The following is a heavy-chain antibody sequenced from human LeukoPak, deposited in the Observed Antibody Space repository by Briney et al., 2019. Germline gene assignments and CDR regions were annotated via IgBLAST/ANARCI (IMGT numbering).Heavy chain of an antibody. J-gene: IGHJ4*02. Sequence: SETLSLTCAVSGGSFSGYSWTWIRQPPGRGLEWIGEIDDTGSATYNPSLQSRVTMSVDTSKRQFSLTLTSVTAADRAVYYCAREVPYYSASGRRRYVFAFWGQGSLVTVSS. D-gene: IGHD3-10*01. CDR2: IDDTGSA. V-gene: IGHV4-34*01. CDR3: AREVPYYSASGRRRYVFAF. CDR1: GGSFSGYS.